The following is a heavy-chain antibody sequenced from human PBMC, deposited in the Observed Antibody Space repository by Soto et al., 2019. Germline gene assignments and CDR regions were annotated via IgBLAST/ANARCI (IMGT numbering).Heavy chain of an antibody. J-gene: IGHJ6*02. CDR2: IIPIFGTA. CDR3: ARESYCSGGSCYSGYYYYGMDV. CDR1: GGTFSSYA. D-gene: IGHD2-15*01. V-gene: IGHV1-69*01. Sequence: QVQLVQSGAEVKKPGSSVKVSCKASGGTFSSYAISWVRQAPGQGLEWMGGIIPIFGTANYAQKFQGRGTITADESTSTAYMELSSLRSEDTAVYYCARESYCSGGSCYSGYYYYGMDVWGQGTTVTVSS.